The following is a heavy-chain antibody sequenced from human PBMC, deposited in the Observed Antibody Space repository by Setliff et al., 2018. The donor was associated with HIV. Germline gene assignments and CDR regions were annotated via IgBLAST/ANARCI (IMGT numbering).Heavy chain of an antibody. CDR2: INWNGGST. CDR1: RFTFDDYA. Sequence: GESLKISCAASRFTFDDYAMSWVRQAPGKGLEWVSGINWNGGSTGYADSVKGRFTISRDNAKNSLYLQMNSLRAEDTALYYCTKDRLSGSYSLGDAFDIWGQGTVVTVSS. V-gene: IGHV3-20*04. CDR3: TKDRLSGSYSLGDAFDI. J-gene: IGHJ3*02. D-gene: IGHD1-26*01.